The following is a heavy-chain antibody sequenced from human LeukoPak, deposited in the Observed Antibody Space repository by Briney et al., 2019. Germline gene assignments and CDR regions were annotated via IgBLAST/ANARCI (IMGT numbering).Heavy chain of an antibody. V-gene: IGHV4-59*12. CDR2: ISHSGIT. CDR3: ARAWGYGSGSYYSFYFDY. Sequence: SETLSLTCSVSGGSISPYYWSWLRQPPGKRLEWIGYISHSGITDYNPSLKSRVTLSVDTSKNHFSLKLSSVTAADTAVYYCARAWGYGSGSYYSFYFDYWGQGTLVTVSS. J-gene: IGHJ4*02. CDR1: GGSISPYY. D-gene: IGHD3-10*01.